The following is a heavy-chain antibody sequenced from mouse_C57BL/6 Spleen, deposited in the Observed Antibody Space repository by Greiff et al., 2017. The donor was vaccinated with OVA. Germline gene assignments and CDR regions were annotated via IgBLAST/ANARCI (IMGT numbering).Heavy chain of an antibody. CDR1: GYSFTGYY. J-gene: IGHJ4*01. D-gene: IGHD1-1*01. CDR2: INPSTGGT. V-gene: IGHV1-42*01. CDR3: ARNYGAMDY. Sequence: DVHLVESGPELVKPGASVKISCKASGYSFTGYYMNWVKQSPEKSLEWIGEINPSTGGTTYNQKFKAKATLTVDKSSSTAYMQLKSLTSEDSAIYYCARNYGAMDYWGQGTSVTVSS.